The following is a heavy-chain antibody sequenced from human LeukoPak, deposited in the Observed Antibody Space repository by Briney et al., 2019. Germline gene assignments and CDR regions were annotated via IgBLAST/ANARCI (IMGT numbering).Heavy chain of an antibody. J-gene: IGHJ4*02. D-gene: IGHD3-10*01. CDR1: GGSFSGYY. Sequence: SETLSLTCAVYGGSFSGYYWSWIRQPPGKGLEWIGEINHSGSTNYNPSLKSRVTISVDTSKNQFSLKLSSVTAADTAVYYCARAPKLLLWFGEPLDYWGQGTLVTVSS. V-gene: IGHV4-34*01. CDR3: ARAPKLLLWFGEPLDY. CDR2: INHSGST.